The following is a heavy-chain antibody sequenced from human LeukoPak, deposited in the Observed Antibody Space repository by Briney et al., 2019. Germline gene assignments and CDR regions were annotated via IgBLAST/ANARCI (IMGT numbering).Heavy chain of an antibody. Sequence: GGSLRLSCAASGFTFSSYSMNWVRQAPGKGLEWVSSISSSSSYIYHADSVKGRFTTSRDNAKNSLYLQMNSLRAEDTAVYYCASSQPYSSGSYWGQGTLVTVSS. CDR1: GFTFSSYS. CDR2: ISSSSSYI. D-gene: IGHD6-19*01. V-gene: IGHV3-21*01. J-gene: IGHJ4*02. CDR3: ASSQPYSSGSY.